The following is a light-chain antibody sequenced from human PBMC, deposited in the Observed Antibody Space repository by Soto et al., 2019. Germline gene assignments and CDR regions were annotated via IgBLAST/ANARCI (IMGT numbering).Light chain of an antibody. CDR2: GAS. Sequence: EIVLTXXPXXXXLXXXEXXTLXCRASQFVSSRYLAWYQQKPGQAPSLLIYGASSRATGIPARFSGSGSGTDFTLTITPLEPEDFAVYFCQQYGSSPITFGQGTRLEI. V-gene: IGKV3-20*01. CDR3: QQYGSSPIT. J-gene: IGKJ5*01. CDR1: QFVSSRY.